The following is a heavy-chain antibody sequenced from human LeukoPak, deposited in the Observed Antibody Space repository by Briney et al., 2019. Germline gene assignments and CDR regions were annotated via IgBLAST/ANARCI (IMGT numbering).Heavy chain of an antibody. Sequence: GGSLRLSCAVSGFTVSNTFMNWVRQTPGKGLEWVSVIYGGGNTYYADSVKGRFTISRDNSKNTVFLQMNSLRAEDTAVYYCMIDSAFWGQGTLVTVSS. CDR1: GFTVSNTF. V-gene: IGHV3-53*01. CDR3: MIDSAF. J-gene: IGHJ4*02. CDR2: IYGGGNT.